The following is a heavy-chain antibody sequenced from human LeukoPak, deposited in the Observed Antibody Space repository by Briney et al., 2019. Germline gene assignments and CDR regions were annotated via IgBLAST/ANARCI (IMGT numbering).Heavy chain of an antibody. V-gene: IGHV4-59*08. CDR1: GGSISSYY. J-gene: IGHJ6*02. D-gene: IGHD3-3*01. CDR3: ARTYYDFWSGYYKPPGYYGMDV. CDR2: IYYSGST. Sequence: PSETLSLTCTVSGGSISSYYWSWIRQPPGKGLEWIGYIYYSGSTNYNPSLKSRVTISVDTSKNQFSLKLSSVTAADTAVYYCARTYYDFWSGYYKPPGYYGMDVWGQGTTVTVSS.